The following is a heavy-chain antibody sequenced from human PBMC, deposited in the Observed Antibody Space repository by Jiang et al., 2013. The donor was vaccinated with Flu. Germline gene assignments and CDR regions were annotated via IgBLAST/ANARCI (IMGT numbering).Heavy chain of an antibody. J-gene: IGHJ4*02. Sequence: PGLVKPSETLSLTCNVSGVSISSYYWHWIRQPPGKGLEWIGQIYQSGSTHYNPSLKGRVTISIDTSKNQFSLRLSTVTAADTAVYYCARDTGWGILGGFDFWGQGTLVPVSP. D-gene: IGHD3-16*01. CDR2: IYQSGST. CDR1: GVSISSYY. V-gene: IGHV4-59*01. CDR3: ARDTGWGILGGFDF.